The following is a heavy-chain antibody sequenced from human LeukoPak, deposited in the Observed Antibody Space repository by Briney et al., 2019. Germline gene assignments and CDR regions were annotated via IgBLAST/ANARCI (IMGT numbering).Heavy chain of an antibody. CDR2: INPSGGST. J-gene: IGHJ4*02. V-gene: IGHV1-46*01. Sequence: ASVKVSCKASGYTFTSYGISWVRQAPGQGLEWMGIINPSGGSTSYAQKFQGRVTMTRDTSTSTVYMELSSLRSEDTAVYYCARDLSMDYGDYNDIYWGQGTLVTVSS. CDR1: GYTFTSYG. CDR3: ARDLSMDYGDYNDIY. D-gene: IGHD4-17*01.